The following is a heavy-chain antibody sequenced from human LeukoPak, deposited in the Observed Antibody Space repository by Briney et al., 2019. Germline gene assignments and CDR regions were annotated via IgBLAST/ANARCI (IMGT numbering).Heavy chain of an antibody. V-gene: IGHV4-39*02. CDR3: AREGGFYRPLDY. J-gene: IGHJ4*02. CDR2: IYYIGSP. CDR1: GGSITSGGYF. Sequence: KPSETLSLTCTVSGGSITSGGYFWGWIRQPPGKGLEWIGSIYYIGSPYYNPSLKSRVTISLDTSKNQLSLKLSSVTAADTAVYYCAREGGFYRPLDYSGQGTLVTVSS. D-gene: IGHD3-3*01.